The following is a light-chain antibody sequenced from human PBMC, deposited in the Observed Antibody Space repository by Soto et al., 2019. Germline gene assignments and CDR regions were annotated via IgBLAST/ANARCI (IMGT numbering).Light chain of an antibody. CDR3: QHYNDWPPYA. J-gene: IGKJ2*01. Sequence: EMVMTQSPATLSASPGERVTLSCRASQSVSSILGWYQQKPGQAPRLLIYGASTRATGIPDRFSGSGSGTEFTLTISSLQFEDFAVYYCQHYNDWPPYAFGQGTKLEIK. CDR1: QSVSSI. V-gene: IGKV3-15*01. CDR2: GAS.